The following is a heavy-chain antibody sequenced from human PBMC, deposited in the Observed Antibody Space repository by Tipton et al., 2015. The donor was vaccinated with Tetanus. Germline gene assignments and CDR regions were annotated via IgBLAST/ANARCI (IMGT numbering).Heavy chain of an antibody. CDR3: ARGAYGQFDY. V-gene: IGHV3-21*01. Sequence: SLRLSCAASGFIFSTYSMNWVRQAPGKGLEWVSSISDNSRYIYYADSVKGRFTISRDNAKNSLYLQMNSLRAEDTAIYYCARGAYGQFDYWGQRTLVTVSS. CDR1: GFIFSTYS. CDR2: ISDNSRYI. D-gene: IGHD4-17*01. J-gene: IGHJ4*02.